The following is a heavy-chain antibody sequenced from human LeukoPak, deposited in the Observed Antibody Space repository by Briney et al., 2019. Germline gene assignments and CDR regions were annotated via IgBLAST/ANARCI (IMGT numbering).Heavy chain of an antibody. CDR1: GFTFRNYW. V-gene: IGHV3-7*05. J-gene: IGHJ4*02. CDR2: IKEDGSRN. D-gene: IGHD6-19*01. Sequence: GGSLRPSCADSGFTFRNYWMSWVRQAPGKGLEWVANIKEDGSRNHYVDSVKGRFTISRDNAKGSLYLQMNSLRAEDTAVYYCSRQLSCWYDADPYLRPGSLVTVSS. CDR3: SRQLSCWYDADPY.